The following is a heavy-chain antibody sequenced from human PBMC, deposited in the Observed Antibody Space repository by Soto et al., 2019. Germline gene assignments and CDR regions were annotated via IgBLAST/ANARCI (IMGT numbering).Heavy chain of an antibody. Sequence: EVQLLESGGGLVQPGGSLRLSCAASGFTFSSYAMSWVRQAPGKGLEWVSAISSSGGSTYYADSVKGRFTISRDNSKNTLYLQMNSLRAEDTAVYYCAKGWGIVVVVAVFDYWGQGTLVTVSS. CDR3: AKGWGIVVVVAVFDY. D-gene: IGHD2-15*01. V-gene: IGHV3-23*01. J-gene: IGHJ4*02. CDR2: ISSSGGST. CDR1: GFTFSSYA.